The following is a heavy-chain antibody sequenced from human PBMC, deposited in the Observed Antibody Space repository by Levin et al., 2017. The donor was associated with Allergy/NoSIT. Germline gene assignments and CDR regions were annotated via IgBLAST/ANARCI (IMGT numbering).Heavy chain of an antibody. J-gene: IGHJ3*02. D-gene: IGHD2-2*01. V-gene: IGHV3-23*01. Sequence: LSLTCAASGFTFSSYAMSWVRQAPGKGLEWVSAISGSGGSTYYADSVKGRFTISRDNSKNTLYLQMNSLRAEDTAVYYCAKGRVVPAAMGHDAFDIWGQGTMVTVSS. CDR1: GFTFSSYA. CDR2: ISGSGGST. CDR3: AKGRVVPAAMGHDAFDI.